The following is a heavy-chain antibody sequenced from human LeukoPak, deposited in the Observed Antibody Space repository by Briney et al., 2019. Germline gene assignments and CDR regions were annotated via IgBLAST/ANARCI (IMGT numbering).Heavy chain of an antibody. CDR2: IKQGGIEK. Sequence: GGSLRLSCAVSGFTFNSYWMTWVRQAPGKGLEWVANIKQGGIEKYYVDSVKGRFTISRDNAENSLYLQMNSLRAEDTAVYYCARAYYGVYYYYYMDVWGKGTTVTISS. J-gene: IGHJ6*03. D-gene: IGHD4-17*01. V-gene: IGHV3-7*01. CDR3: ARAYYGVYYYYYMDV. CDR1: GFTFNSYW.